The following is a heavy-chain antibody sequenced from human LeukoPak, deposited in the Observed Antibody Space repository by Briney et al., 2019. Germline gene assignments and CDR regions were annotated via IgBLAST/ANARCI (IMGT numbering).Heavy chain of an antibody. V-gene: IGHV1-2*02. Sequence: ASVKVSCKASGYTSTGYYMHWVRQAPGQGLEWMGWINPNSGGTNYAQKFQGRVTISRDNAKNSLNLQMNSLRAEDTAVYYCAKGKYQLVFDYWGQGTLATVSS. CDR2: INPNSGGT. CDR1: GYTSTGYY. CDR3: AKGKYQLVFDY. D-gene: IGHD2-2*01. J-gene: IGHJ4*02.